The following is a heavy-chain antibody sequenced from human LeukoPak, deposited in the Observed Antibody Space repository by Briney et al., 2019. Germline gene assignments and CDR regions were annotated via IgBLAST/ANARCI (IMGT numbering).Heavy chain of an antibody. D-gene: IGHD1-26*01. CDR1: GFSFSSYA. CDR3: ASGAKTLVY. CDR2: IYSGGST. J-gene: IGHJ4*02. V-gene: IGHV3-66*01. Sequence: GGSLRLSCAASGFSFSSYAMSWVRQAPGKGLEWVSVIYSGGSTYYAVSVKDRFTISRDDSKNTLYLQMNSLRAEDTAVYYCASGAKTLVYWGQGTLVTVSS.